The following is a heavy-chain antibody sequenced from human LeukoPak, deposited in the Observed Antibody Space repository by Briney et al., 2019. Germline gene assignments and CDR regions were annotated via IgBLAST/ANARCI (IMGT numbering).Heavy chain of an antibody. D-gene: IGHD3-10*01. J-gene: IGHJ3*02. CDR3: ARGPSLWFGELDYAFDI. CDR2: INWNGGST. V-gene: IGHV3-20*04. Sequence: GGSLRLSCAASGFTFDDYGMSWVRHAPGKGLEWVSGINWNGGSTGYADSVKGRFTISRDNAKNSLYLQMNSLRAEDTAVYYCARGPSLWFGELDYAFDIWGQGTMVTVSS. CDR1: GFTFDDYG.